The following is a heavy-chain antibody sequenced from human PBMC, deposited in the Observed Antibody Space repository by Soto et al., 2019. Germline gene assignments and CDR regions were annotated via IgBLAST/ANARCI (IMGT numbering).Heavy chain of an antibody. CDR1: GFSLASGKVG. Sequence: HVTLKESGPVLVKPTETLTLTCTVSGFSLASGKVGVTWIRQPPGTALEWLAHIFSNVEKSYRKSLKDRLTISEDTSKSQVVLTMTNVDPVDTATYYCAQILFGRSVAGGYFYMDVWGKGTTVTVSS. CDR3: AQILFGRSVAGGYFYMDV. J-gene: IGHJ6*03. CDR2: IFSNVEK. V-gene: IGHV2-26*01. D-gene: IGHD6-19*01.